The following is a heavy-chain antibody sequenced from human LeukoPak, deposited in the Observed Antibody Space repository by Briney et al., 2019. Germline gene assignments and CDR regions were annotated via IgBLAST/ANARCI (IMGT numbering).Heavy chain of an antibody. Sequence: GGSLRLSCAASGFPFIDYYMTWFRQAPGKGLEWVSFISTTGTSHFADSVKGRFIISRDNAKNALYLQMNSLRAEDTAVHYCARRYGDYRNYGLDVWGQGTAVTVSS. CDR3: ARRYGDYRNYGLDV. D-gene: IGHD4-17*01. CDR2: ISTTGTS. V-gene: IGHV3-69-1*01. CDR1: GFPFIDYY. J-gene: IGHJ6*02.